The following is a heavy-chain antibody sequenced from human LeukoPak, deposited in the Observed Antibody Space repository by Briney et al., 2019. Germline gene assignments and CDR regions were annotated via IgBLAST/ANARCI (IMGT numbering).Heavy chain of an antibody. D-gene: IGHD3-16*01. J-gene: IGHJ4*02. CDR2: IYYSGGT. V-gene: IGHV4-30-4*01. Sequence: SQTLSLTCTVSGDSISSGDYYWSWIRQPPGKGLEWIGFIYYSGGTSYNPSLKSRLTISVDTSENRFSLRLGSVTAADTAVYYCARDFFGLGGIDYWGQGALVTVSS. CDR1: GDSISSGDYY. CDR3: ARDFFGLGGIDY.